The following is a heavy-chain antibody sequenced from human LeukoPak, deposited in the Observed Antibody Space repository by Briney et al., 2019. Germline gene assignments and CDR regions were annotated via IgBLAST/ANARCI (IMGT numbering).Heavy chain of an antibody. CDR2: IYSGGST. J-gene: IGHJ6*03. CDR1: GFTVSSNY. V-gene: IGHV3-66*01. Sequence: PGGSLRLSCAASGFTVSSNYMSWVRQAPGKGLEWVSVIYSGGSTYYADSVKGRFTISRDNSKNTLYLQMNSLRAEDTAVYYCARAGLSSQDYYYYYMDVWGKGTTVTISS. D-gene: IGHD6-19*01. CDR3: ARAGLSSQDYYYYYMDV.